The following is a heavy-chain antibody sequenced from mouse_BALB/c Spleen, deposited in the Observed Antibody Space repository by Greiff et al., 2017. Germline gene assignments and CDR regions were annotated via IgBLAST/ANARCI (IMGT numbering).Heavy chain of an antibody. CDR2: INPSNGRT. Sequence: QVQLQQPGAELVKPGASVKLSCKASGYTFTSYWMHWVKQRPGQGLEWIGEINPSNGRTNYNEKFKSKATLTVDKSSSTAYMQLSSLTSEDSAVYYCARYYDGYSWGQGTTLTVSS. D-gene: IGHD2-3*01. CDR1: GYTFTSYW. CDR3: ARYYDGYS. J-gene: IGHJ2*01. V-gene: IGHV1S81*02.